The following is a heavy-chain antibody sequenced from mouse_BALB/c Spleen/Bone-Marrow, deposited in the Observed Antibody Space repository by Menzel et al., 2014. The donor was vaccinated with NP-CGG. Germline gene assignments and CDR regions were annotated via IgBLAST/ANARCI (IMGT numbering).Heavy chain of an antibody. V-gene: IGHV1-61*01. J-gene: IGHJ4*01. Sequence: VQVVESGAELVRPGASVKLSCKASGYSFTNYWMNWVKQRPGQGLEWIGMIHPSDSETRLNQKFKDKATLTADKSSSKAYMQLSSLTSEDSAVYYCARNYDYDGGYYAMDYWGQGTSVTVSS. CDR2: IHPSDSET. CDR3: ARNYDYDGGYYAMDY. CDR1: GYSFTNYW. D-gene: IGHD2-4*01.